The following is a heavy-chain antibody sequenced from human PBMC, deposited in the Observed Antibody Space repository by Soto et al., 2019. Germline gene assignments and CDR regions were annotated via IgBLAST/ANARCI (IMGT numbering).Heavy chain of an antibody. V-gene: IGHV1-69*13. CDR1: GGTLSGDA. CDR2: IIPIFGTA. CDR3: ARDTPGGTEYYYYGMDV. J-gene: IGHJ6*02. D-gene: IGHD2-15*01. Sequence: SVKRDCKASGGTLSGDAIICVRQANGQGLEWMGGIIPIFGTANYAQKFQGRVTITADESTSTAYMELSSLRSEDTAVYYCARDTPGGTEYYYYGMDVWGQGTTVTVSS.